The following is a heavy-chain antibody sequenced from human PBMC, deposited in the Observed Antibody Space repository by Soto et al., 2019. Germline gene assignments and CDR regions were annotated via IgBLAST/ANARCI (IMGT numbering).Heavy chain of an antibody. V-gene: IGHV4-59*12. CDR3: ANVTGSNGRCYVQVENWFDP. CDR1: GGSISSYY. Sequence: QVQLEESSPGLVKPSEPLCLTCTVSGGSISSYYWSWIRQPPGKGLEYIGYSYYSGSTNYNPSLKGAVSISVDTSKNHFSLRVTYVTATDTARYYGANVTGSNGRCYVQVENWFDPWGQGPMVSVTS. CDR2: SYYSGST. D-gene: IGHD2-8*01. J-gene: IGHJ5*02.